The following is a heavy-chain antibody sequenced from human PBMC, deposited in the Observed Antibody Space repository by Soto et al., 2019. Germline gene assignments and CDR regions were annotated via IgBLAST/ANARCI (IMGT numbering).Heavy chain of an antibody. D-gene: IGHD3-10*01. V-gene: IGHV1-8*01. CDR2: MNPISGKT. J-gene: IGHJ4*02. CDR1: GYTFTTYD. CDR3: ARTPRQELIDF. Sequence: QVQLVQSGAEVKKPGASVKVSCKASGYTFTTYDINWVRQATGQGLEWLGWMNPISGKTGYAQEFQGRGTMTRDTSISTAYMELSSLKSDDTAVYYCARTPRQELIDFWGPGTQVTVSS.